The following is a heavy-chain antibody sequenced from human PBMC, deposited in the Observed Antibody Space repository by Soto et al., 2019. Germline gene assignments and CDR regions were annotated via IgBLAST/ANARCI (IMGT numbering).Heavy chain of an antibody. D-gene: IGHD3-22*01. CDR1: GFTFSNYA. V-gene: IGHV3-23*01. Sequence: PGGSLRLSCAASGFTFSNYAMSLFRQAPGKGLEWVSAISGSAINTYYADSVRGRFTISRDNSKNTLYLQMNHLRAEDTAVYSCAKGQGYYYDASGYTFDYWGQGTLVTVSS. CDR3: AKGQGYYYDASGYTFDY. CDR2: ISGSAINT. J-gene: IGHJ4*02.